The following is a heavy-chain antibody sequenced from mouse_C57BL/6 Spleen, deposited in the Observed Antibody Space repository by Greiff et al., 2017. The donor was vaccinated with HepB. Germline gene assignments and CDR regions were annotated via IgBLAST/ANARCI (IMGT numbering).Heavy chain of an antibody. CDR2: INPSNGGT. CDR1: GYTFTSYW. D-gene: IGHD1-1*01. V-gene: IGHV1-53*01. J-gene: IGHJ1*03. CDR3: ARIRITTVVDWYFDV. Sequence: QVQLQQPGTELVKPGASVKLSCKASGYTFTSYWMHRVKQRPGQGLEWIGNINPSNGGTNYNEKFKSKATLTVDKSSSTAYMQLSSLTSEDSAVYYCARIRITTVVDWYFDVWGTGTTVTVSS.